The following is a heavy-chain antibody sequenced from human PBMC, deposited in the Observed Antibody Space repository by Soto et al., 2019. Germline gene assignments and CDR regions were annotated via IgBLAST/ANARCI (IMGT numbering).Heavy chain of an antibody. J-gene: IGHJ4*02. Sequence: SETLSLTCAVSGGSISSSNWWSWVRQPPGKGLEWIGEIYHSGSTNYNPSLKSRVTLSVDTSKNQFSLKLSSVTAADTAVYYCARLGGRYALPHFDYWGQGTLVTVSS. D-gene: IGHD1-26*01. CDR2: IYHSGST. V-gene: IGHV4-4*02. CDR1: GGSISSSNW. CDR3: ARLGGRYALPHFDY.